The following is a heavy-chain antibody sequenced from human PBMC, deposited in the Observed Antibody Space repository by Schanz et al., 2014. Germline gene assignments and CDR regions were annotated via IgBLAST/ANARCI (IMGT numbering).Heavy chain of an antibody. D-gene: IGHD1-7*01. CDR1: GGSFSGYW. CDR3: ATWSGTRLFHN. CDR2: VNHGGYT. V-gene: IGHV4-34*01. J-gene: IGHJ4*02. Sequence: QVPLQQWGAGLLKPSETLSLTCAFSGGSFSGYWWTWVRQSPGKGLEWIGEVNHGGYTNYNPSLKSRVTVSGDMSKKQFPLRLSSVTAADTAAYYCATWSGTRLFHNWGQGTLVTVSS.